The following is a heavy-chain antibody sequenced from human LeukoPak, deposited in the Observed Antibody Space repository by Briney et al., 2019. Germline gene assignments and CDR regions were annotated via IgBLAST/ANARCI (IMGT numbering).Heavy chain of an antibody. V-gene: IGHV1-69*05. CDR1: GGTFSSYA. Sequence: SVKVSCKASGGTFSSYAISWVRQAPGQGLEWMGGIIPIFGTANYAQKFQGRVTITTDESTSTAYMELSSLRSEDTAVYYCARNGYCSGGSCYAPLYYYMDIWGKGTTVTVSS. CDR3: ARNGYCSGGSCYAPLYYYMDI. J-gene: IGHJ6*03. CDR2: IIPIFGTA. D-gene: IGHD2-15*01.